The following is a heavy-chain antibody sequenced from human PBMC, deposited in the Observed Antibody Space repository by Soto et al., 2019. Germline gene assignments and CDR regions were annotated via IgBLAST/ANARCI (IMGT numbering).Heavy chain of an antibody. CDR2: FNPTGDTA. CDR3: ARGGRIVDTGIGYYNYHAMDV. V-gene: IGHV1-46*01. Sequence: QVQLVQSGAEVKKPGASVKASCKASGYTFTSYYIHWVRQAPGQGLEWMGIFNPTGDTASYAQKLQGRVTMTRDTSPGTAYMELGSLRSEDTAVYYCARGGRIVDTGIGYYNYHAMDVWGQGTTVTAS. D-gene: IGHD5-18*01. J-gene: IGHJ6*02. CDR1: GYTFTSYY.